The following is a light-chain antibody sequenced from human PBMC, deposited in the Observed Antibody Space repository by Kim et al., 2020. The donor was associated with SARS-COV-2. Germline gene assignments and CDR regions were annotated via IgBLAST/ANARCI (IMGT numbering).Light chain of an antibody. CDR3: ATTDDSLNGVV. Sequence: GQPVTLSCSGSSSNIGTNTVSWYRQRPGTAPNLVIYNDNRRSSGVPDRFSASKSGNSASLAISGLQSDDEADYYCATTDDSLNGVVFGGGTQLTVL. V-gene: IGLV1-44*01. CDR2: NDN. CDR1: SSNIGTNT. J-gene: IGLJ3*02.